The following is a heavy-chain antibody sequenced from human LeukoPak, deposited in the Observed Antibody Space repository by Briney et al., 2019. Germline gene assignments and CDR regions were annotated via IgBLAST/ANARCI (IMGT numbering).Heavy chain of an antibody. D-gene: IGHD3-10*01. CDR3: ARGVTYYYGSGSALFDY. Sequence: GASVKVSCKASGYTFTGYYMHWVRQAPGQGLEWMGRINPNSGGTNYAQKFQGRVTMTRDTSISTAYMELSRLRSDDTAVYYCARGVTYYYGSGSALFDYWGQGTLVTVSS. CDR2: INPNSGGT. CDR1: GYTFTGYY. J-gene: IGHJ4*02. V-gene: IGHV1-2*06.